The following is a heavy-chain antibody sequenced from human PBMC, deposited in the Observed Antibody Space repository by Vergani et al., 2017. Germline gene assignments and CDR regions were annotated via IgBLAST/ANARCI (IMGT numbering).Heavy chain of an antibody. CDR2: INAYNGNT. D-gene: IGHD6-19*01. CDR1: GYTFTSSG. J-gene: IGHJ4*02. CDR3: ARDSLFGSGWYPFDY. Sequence: QVQLVQSGAEVKKPGASVKVSCKASGYTFTSSGIRWVRQAPGQGLEWMGWINAYNGNTNYAQKLQGRVTMTKDTSTSTAYMELRSLRSDDTAVYYCARDSLFGSGWYPFDYWGQGTLVTVSS. V-gene: IGHV1-18*04.